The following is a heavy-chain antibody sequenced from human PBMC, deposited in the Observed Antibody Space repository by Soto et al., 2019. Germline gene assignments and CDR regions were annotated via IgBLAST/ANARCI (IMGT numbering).Heavy chain of an antibody. CDR1: GFTVSNAW. CDR2: IKSKTDGGTT. J-gene: IGHJ4*02. CDR3: TTDPGGGITASEVPDY. V-gene: IGHV3-15*01. Sequence: GGSLRLSCAASGFTVSNAWMSWVRQAPGKGLEWVGRIKSKTDGGTTDYAAPVKGRFTISRDDSKNTLYLQMNSLKTEDTAVYYCTTDPGGGITASEVPDYWGQGTLVTVSS. D-gene: IGHD5-18*01.